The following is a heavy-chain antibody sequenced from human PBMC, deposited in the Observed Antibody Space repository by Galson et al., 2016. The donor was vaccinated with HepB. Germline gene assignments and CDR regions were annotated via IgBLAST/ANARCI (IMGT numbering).Heavy chain of an antibody. CDR3: AREPVRLDDLFTGQPKNPDY. J-gene: IGHJ4*02. V-gene: IGHV3-30-3*01. Sequence: SLRLSCAASGFSVNTYAVNWVRQAPGKGLEWVAVLSTNGLSQHYSDSVKGRFTISKDNSKNTLYLQMNSLRVEDTAIYYCAREPVRLDDLFTGQPKNPDYWGQGTLVTVSS. CDR1: GFSVNTYA. D-gene: IGHD3-9*01. CDR2: LSTNGLSQ.